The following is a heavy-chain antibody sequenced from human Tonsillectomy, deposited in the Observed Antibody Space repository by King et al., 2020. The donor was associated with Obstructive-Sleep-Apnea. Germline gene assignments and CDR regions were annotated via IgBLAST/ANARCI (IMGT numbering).Heavy chain of an antibody. J-gene: IGHJ4*02. Sequence: QLVQSGGGLVQPGRSLRLSCAASGFTFDDYAMHWVRQAPGKGLEWVSGISCNSGRIGYADSVKGRFTISRDNAKNSLYLQMNSLRAEDTALYYCAKDIGIATLYVDYWGQGTLVTVSS. CDR2: ISCNSGRI. CDR1: GFTFDDYA. CDR3: AKDIGIATLYVDY. D-gene: IGHD3-3*01. V-gene: IGHV3-9*01.